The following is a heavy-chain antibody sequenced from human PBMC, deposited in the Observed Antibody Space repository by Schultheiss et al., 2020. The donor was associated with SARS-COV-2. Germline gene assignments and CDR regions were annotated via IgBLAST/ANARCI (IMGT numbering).Heavy chain of an antibody. Sequence: GGSLRLSCAASGFTFSNAWMSWVRQAPGKGLEWVANIKQDGSEKYYVDSVKGRFTISRDNAKNSLYLQMNSLRAEDTAVYYCARAFGGVIVGMDWGQGTLVTVSS. CDR1: GFTFSNAW. V-gene: IGHV3-7*01. J-gene: IGHJ4*02. CDR3: ARAFGGVIVGMD. CDR2: IKQDGSEK. D-gene: IGHD3-16*02.